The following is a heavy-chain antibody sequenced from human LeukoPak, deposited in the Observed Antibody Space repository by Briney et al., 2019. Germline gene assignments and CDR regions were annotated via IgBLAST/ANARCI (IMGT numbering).Heavy chain of an antibody. CDR2: IWYDGSEK. Sequence: PGGSLRLSCAASGFTFNTYGMHWVRQAPGKGLEWVAVIWYDGSEKYYVDSVKGRFTIPRDNSKNTLYLQMDNLRVEDTAVYYCARDKPTRHNAFDIWGQGTTVIVSP. V-gene: IGHV3-33*01. CDR1: GFTFNTYG. J-gene: IGHJ3*02. CDR3: ARDKPTRHNAFDI.